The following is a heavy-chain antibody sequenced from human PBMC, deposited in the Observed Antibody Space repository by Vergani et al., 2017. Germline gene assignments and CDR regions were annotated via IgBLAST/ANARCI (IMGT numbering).Heavy chain of an antibody. D-gene: IGHD3-22*01. CDR2: TRNKANSYTT. J-gene: IGHJ4*02. CDR3: ARERTYYYDSSGYYYFDY. V-gene: IGHV3-72*01. Sequence: EVQLVESGGGLVQPGGSLKLSCAGSGFTVSDYYMSWIRQAPGKGLEWVGRTRNKANSYTTEYAASVKGRFTISRDDSKNSLYLQMNSLKTEDTAVYYCARERTYYYDSSGYYYFDYWGQGTLVTVAS. CDR1: GFTVSDYY.